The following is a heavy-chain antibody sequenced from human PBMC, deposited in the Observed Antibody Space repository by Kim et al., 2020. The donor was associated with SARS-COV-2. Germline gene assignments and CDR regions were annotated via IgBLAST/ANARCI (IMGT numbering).Heavy chain of an antibody. V-gene: IGHV4-39*01. Sequence: YHPSLKRRVTISVDTSKNQFSLRLTSVTAADTAVYYCARLRYSGFDRVDYWGPGTLVTVSS. D-gene: IGHD5-12*01. J-gene: IGHJ4*02. CDR3: ARLRYSGFDRVDY.